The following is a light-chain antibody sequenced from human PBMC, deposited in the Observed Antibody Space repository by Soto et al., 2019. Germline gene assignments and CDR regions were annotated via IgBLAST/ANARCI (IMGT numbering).Light chain of an antibody. V-gene: IGLV4-60*03. Sequence: QPVLTQSSSASASLGSSVKLTCTLSSGHSSDIIAWHQQQPGKAPRYLMKLEGSGDYNKGSGVPDRFSGSRSGADRYLTISNPPAGEEGGYYCETWDSNTHVFGGGTKLTVL. CDR1: SGHSSDI. J-gene: IGLJ2*01. CDR3: ETWDSNTHV. CDR2: LEGSGDY.